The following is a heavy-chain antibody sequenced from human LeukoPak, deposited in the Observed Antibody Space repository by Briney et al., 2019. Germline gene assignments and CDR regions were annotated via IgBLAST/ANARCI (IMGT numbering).Heavy chain of an antibody. CDR1: GGTFSSHA. J-gene: IGHJ6*03. V-gene: IGHV1-69*05. D-gene: IGHD2-2*02. CDR2: IIPIFGTA. CDR3: ARGLYSYYYMDV. Sequence: SVKVSCKASGGTFSSHAISWVRQAPGQGLGWMGGIIPIFGTANYAQKFQGRVTITTDESTSTAYMELSSLRSEDTAVYYCARGLYSYYYMDVWGKGTTVTVSS.